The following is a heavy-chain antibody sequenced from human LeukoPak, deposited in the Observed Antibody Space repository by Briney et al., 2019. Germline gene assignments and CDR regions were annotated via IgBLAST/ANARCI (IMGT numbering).Heavy chain of an antibody. CDR2: IDTDGKTT. CDR3: VRDKDGYNF. Sequence: GGSLRLSCAASGFTFNTYIMHWVRQAPGKGLVWVSRIDTDGKTTTYADSVKGRFTISRDNAKNMLYLQMDSLRVEDTAVYYCVRDKDGYNFWGQGTLVSVSS. V-gene: IGHV3-74*01. D-gene: IGHD5-24*01. CDR1: GFTFNTYI. J-gene: IGHJ4*02.